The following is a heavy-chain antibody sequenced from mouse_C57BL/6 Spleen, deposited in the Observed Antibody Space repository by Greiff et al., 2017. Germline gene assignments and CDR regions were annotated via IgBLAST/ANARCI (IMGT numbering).Heavy chain of an antibody. J-gene: IGHJ3*01. D-gene: IGHD4-1*02. CDR2: INPNNGGT. Sequence: EVQLQQSGPELVKPGASVQISCKASGYTFTDYYMNWVKQSHGKSLEWIGDINPNNGGTSYNQKFKGKATLTVDKSSSTAYMELRSLTSEDSAVYYCALNWNLAYWGQGTLVTVSA. CDR1: GYTFTDYY. V-gene: IGHV1-26*01. CDR3: ALNWNLAY.